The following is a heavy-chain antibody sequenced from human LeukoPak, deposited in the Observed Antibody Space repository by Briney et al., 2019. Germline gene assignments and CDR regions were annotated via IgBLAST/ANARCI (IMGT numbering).Heavy chain of an antibody. D-gene: IGHD6-13*01. V-gene: IGHV3-33*01. J-gene: IGHJ6*02. CDR2: IWYDGSNK. CDR1: GFTFSSYG. Sequence: PGRSLRLSCAASGFTFSSYGMHWVRQAPGKGLEWVAVIWYDGSNKYYADSVKGRFTISRDNSKNTLYLRMNSLRAEDTAVYYCARDRFSSSYYYYGMDVWGQGTTVTVSS. CDR3: ARDRFSSSYYYYGMDV.